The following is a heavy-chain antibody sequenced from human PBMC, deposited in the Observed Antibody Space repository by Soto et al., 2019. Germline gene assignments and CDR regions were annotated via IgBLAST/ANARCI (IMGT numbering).Heavy chain of an antibody. CDR3: AGGGYCSSNSCYAGSGVDI. J-gene: IGHJ3*02. V-gene: IGHV3-48*01. Sequence: EVQLVDSGGGLVQPGGSLRLSCAASGFTFSSYSMNWVRQAPGKGLEWVSYISSRSSTIYYADSVKGRFTISRDNAKNPPYLQMNSLRAEDTAVYYCAGGGYCSSNSCYAGSGVDIWGKGTMVTVSS. CDR2: ISSRSSTI. D-gene: IGHD2-2*01. CDR1: GFTFSSYS.